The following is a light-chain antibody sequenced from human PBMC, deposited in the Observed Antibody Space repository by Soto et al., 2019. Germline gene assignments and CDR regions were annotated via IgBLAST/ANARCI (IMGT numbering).Light chain of an antibody. CDR2: EVS. J-gene: IGLJ1*01. Sequence: QLVLTQPASVSGSPGQSITISCTGTSSDVGSYNLVSWYQQHPGKAPKLMIYEVSKRPSGVSNRFSGSKSGNTASLTISGLQAEDEADYYCCSYAGSSTYDFGTGTKVTVL. CDR1: SSDVGSYNL. V-gene: IGLV2-23*02. CDR3: CSYAGSSTYD.